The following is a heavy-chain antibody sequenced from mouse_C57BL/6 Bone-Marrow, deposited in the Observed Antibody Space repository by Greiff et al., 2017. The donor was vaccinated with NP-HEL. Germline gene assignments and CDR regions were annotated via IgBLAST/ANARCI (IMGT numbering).Heavy chain of an antibody. CDR2: ISSGSSTI. CDR1: GFTFSDYG. J-gene: IGHJ2*01. Sequence: EVQLVESGGGLVKPGGSLKLSCAASGFTFSDYGMHWVRQAPEKGLEWVAYISSGSSTIYYADTVKGRFTISRDNAKNTLFLQMTSLRSEDTAMYYCARETITTKCHFDYWGQGTTLTVSS. CDR3: ARETITTKCHFDY. D-gene: IGHD2-4*01. V-gene: IGHV5-17*01.